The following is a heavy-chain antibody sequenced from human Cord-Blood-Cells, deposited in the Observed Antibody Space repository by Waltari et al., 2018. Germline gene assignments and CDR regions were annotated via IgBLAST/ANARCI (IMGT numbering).Heavy chain of an antibody. CDR1: GGTFSSYA. D-gene: IGHD7-27*01. Sequence: QVQLVQSGAEVKKPGSSVKVSCKASGGTFSSYAISWVRQAPGQGLEWRGRVIPILGIANYARKFKGRVRMTADKSTSTAYMELSSLRSEDTAVYYCARLTGDKCFAFDIWGQGTMVTVSS. CDR3: ARLTGDKCFAFDI. J-gene: IGHJ3*02. V-gene: IGHV1-69*09. CDR2: VIPILGIA.